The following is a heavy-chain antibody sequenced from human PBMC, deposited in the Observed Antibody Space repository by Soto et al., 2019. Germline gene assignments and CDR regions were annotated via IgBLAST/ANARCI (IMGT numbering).Heavy chain of an antibody. CDR2: IGTAGDT. J-gene: IGHJ6*02. V-gene: IGHV3-13*01. CDR3: ARGHYYGSGSYYNVHYYYYGMDV. CDR1: GFTFSSYD. D-gene: IGHD3-10*01. Sequence: PGGSLRLSCAASGFTFSSYDMHWVRQATGKGLEWVSAIGTAGDTYYPGSVKGRFTISRENAKNSLYLQMNSLRAGDTAVYYCARGHYYGSGSYYNVHYYYYGMDVWGQGTTVTVSS.